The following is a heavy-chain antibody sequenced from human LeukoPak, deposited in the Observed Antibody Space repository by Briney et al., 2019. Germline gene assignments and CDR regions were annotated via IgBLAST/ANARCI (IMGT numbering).Heavy chain of an antibody. J-gene: IGHJ4*02. CDR3: AKDHLDYYDSSGYFLLFDY. Sequence: GGSLRLSCAASGFTFSSYGMHWVRQAPGKGLEWVALISYGGSNKYYADSVKGRFTISRDNSKNTLYLQMNSLRAEDTAVYYCAKDHLDYYDSSGYFLLFDYWGQGTLVTVSS. CDR1: GFTFSSYG. CDR2: ISYGGSNK. V-gene: IGHV3-30*19. D-gene: IGHD3-22*01.